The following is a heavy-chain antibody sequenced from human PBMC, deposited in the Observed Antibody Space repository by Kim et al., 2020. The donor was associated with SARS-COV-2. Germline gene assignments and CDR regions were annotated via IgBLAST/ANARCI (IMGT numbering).Heavy chain of an antibody. CDR1: GGSISSYY. CDR3: AREGRGYYKWFDP. CDR2: IYYSGST. Sequence: SETLSLTCTVSGGSISSYYWSWIRQPPGKGLEWIGYIYYSGSTNYNPSLKSRVTISVDTSKNQFSLKLSSVTAADTAVYYCAREGRGYYKWFDPWGQGTLVTVSS. J-gene: IGHJ5*02. V-gene: IGHV4-59*01. D-gene: IGHD3-22*01.